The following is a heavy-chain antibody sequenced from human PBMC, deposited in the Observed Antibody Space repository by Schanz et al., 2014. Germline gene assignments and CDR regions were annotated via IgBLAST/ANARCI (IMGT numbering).Heavy chain of an antibody. D-gene: IGHD6-19*01. CDR2: ISAGDGDT. J-gene: IGHJ4*02. CDR1: GYMFINYV. V-gene: IGHV1-3*01. Sequence: QVQLVQSRAELKKSGASVKVSCQASGYMFINYVLHWVRHAPVQRLAWMRWISAGDGDTEISQKFQGRVTITRDTSASTAYMELCRLTPDDTAVYYCARDQAFDDESSDFGYCGQGTLVTGSS. CDR3: ARDQAFDDESSDFGY.